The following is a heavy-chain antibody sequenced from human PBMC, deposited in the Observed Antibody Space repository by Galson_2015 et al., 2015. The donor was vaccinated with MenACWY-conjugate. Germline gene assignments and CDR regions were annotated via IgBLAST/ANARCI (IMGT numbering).Heavy chain of an antibody. Sequence: SLRLSCATSGFTFSNSWMGWVRQAPGKGLEWVANIKQDGSGKYYVDSVKGRFIISRDNAKNSLLLQMDSLRAEDTALYYCARAKEQWLSKTFDLWGQGTMVPVSS. V-gene: IGHV3-7*01. CDR1: GFTFSNSW. D-gene: IGHD6-19*01. CDR2: IKQDGSGK. CDR3: ARAKEQWLSKTFDL. J-gene: IGHJ3*01.